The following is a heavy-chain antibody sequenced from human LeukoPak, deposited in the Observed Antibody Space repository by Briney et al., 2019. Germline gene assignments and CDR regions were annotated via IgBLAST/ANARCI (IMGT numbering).Heavy chain of an antibody. CDR3: ARDSGIRGDY. D-gene: IGHD3-10*01. CDR2: ISYDGSNK. J-gene: IGHJ4*02. V-gene: IGHV3-30*01. CDR1: GFTFSSYA. Sequence: GRSLRLSCAASGFTFSSYAMHWVRQAPGKGLEWVAVISYDGSNKYYADSVKGRFTISRDNSKNTLYLQMNSLRAEDTAVYYCARDSGIRGDYWGQGTLVTVSS.